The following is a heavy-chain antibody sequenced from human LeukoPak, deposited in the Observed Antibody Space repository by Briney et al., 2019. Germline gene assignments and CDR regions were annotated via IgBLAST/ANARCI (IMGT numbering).Heavy chain of an antibody. CDR2: IYYSGST. CDR3: ARGITMVRGVHNWFDP. D-gene: IGHD3-10*01. V-gene: IGHV4-59*01. Sequence: TASETLSLTCTVSGGSISSYYWSWIRQPPGKGLEWIGYIYYSGSTNYNPSLKSRVTISVDTSKNQFSLKLSSVTAADTAVYYCARGITMVRGVHNWFDPWGQGTLVTVSS. CDR1: GGSISSYY. J-gene: IGHJ5*02.